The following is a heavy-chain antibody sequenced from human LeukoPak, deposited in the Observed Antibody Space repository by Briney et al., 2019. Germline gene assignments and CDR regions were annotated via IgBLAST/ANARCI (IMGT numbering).Heavy chain of an antibody. J-gene: IGHJ6*02. D-gene: IGHD2-8*01. CDR3: ARSNGRSPGPYYYGMDV. Sequence: GASVKVSCKASGYTFTGYYMHWVRQAPGQGLEWMGWINPNSGGTNYAQKFQGRVTKTRDTSISTAYMELSRLRSDDTAVYYCARSNGRSPGPYYYGMDVWGQGTTVTVSS. V-gene: IGHV1-2*02. CDR2: INPNSGGT. CDR1: GYTFTGYY.